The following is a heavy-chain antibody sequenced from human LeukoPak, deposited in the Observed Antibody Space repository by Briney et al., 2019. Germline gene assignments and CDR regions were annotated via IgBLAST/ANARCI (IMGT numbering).Heavy chain of an antibody. D-gene: IGHD3-22*01. CDR1: GFIFSRYW. CDR2: INSDGSST. V-gene: IGHV3-74*01. J-gene: IGHJ5*02. Sequence: PGGSLRLSCAASGFIFSRYWMHWARQAPGKGLVWVSRINSDGSSTNYADSVKGRFTISRDNAKNTLYLQMNSLRVEDTAVYYCASSSGGFNWFDPWGQGTLVTVSS. CDR3: ASSSGGFNWFDP.